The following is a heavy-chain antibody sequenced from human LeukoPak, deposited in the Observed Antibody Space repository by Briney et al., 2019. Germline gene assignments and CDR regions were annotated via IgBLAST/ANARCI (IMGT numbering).Heavy chain of an antibody. D-gene: IGHD6-19*01. CDR2: ISYDGSNK. J-gene: IGHJ6*03. V-gene: IGHV3-30*03. Sequence: GRSLRLSCAASGFTFSSYGMHWVRQAPGKGLEWVAVISYDGSNKYYADSVKGRFTISRDNSKNTLYLQMNSLRAEDTAVYYCARTAVAGTGYYYYMDVWGKGTTVTVSS. CDR1: GFTFSSYG. CDR3: ARTAVAGTGYYYYMDV.